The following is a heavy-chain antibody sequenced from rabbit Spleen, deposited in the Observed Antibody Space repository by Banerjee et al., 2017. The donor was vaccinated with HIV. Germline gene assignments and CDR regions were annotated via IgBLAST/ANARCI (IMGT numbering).Heavy chain of an antibody. CDR1: GFSFSNKAI. V-gene: IGHV1S45*01. J-gene: IGHJ4*02. D-gene: IGHD1-1*01. Sequence: QEQLEESGGDLVKPEGSLTLTCTASGFSFSNKAIMCWVRQAPGKGLEWIACINTSSGNAVYANWAKGRFTISKTSSTTVTLQMTSLTAADTATYFCARDLPDIIGWNFGFWGPGTLVTVS. CDR2: INTSSGNA. CDR3: ARDLPDIIGWNFGF.